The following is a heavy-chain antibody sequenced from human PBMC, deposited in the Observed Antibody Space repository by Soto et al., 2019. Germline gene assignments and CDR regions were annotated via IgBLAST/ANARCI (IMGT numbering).Heavy chain of an antibody. CDR1: GYTFTSYY. Sequence: GASVKVSCKASGYTFTSYYMHWVRQAPGQGLEWMGIINPSGGSTSYAQKFQGRVTMTRDTSTSTVYMELSSLRSEDTAVYYCARDSAFDSSGYYGDYWGQGTLVTVSS. J-gene: IGHJ4*02. D-gene: IGHD3-22*01. CDR3: ARDSAFDSSGYYGDY. V-gene: IGHV1-46*01. CDR2: INPSGGST.